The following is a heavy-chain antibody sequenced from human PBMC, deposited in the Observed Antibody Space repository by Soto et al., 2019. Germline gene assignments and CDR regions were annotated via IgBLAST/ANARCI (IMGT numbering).Heavy chain of an antibody. Sequence: GGSLRLSCAASGFTFSSYSMNWVRQAPGKGLEWVSSISSSSSYIYYADSVKGRFTISRDNAKNSLYLQMNSLRAEDTAVYYCASPGGDYDEYFQHWGQGTLVTVSS. V-gene: IGHV3-21*01. CDR2: ISSSSSYI. J-gene: IGHJ1*01. CDR1: GFTFSSYS. CDR3: ASPGGDYDEYFQH. D-gene: IGHD4-17*01.